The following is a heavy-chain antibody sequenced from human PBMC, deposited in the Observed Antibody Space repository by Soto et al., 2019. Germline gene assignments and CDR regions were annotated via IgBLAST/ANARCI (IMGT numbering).Heavy chain of an antibody. Sequence: QVQLVQSGAEVRQLASSVKVSCKTSGGTFSSYAISWVRQAPGQGLEWMGGIVPIVGTTTYAQKFQGRVTITADEATSTAYMQLSRLRSDDTAVYYCVRVVAIPGYPDHWGQGTLVTVSS. J-gene: IGHJ4*02. CDR3: VRVVAIPGYPDH. CDR1: GGTFSSYA. V-gene: IGHV1-69*12. D-gene: IGHD5-12*01. CDR2: IVPIVGTT.